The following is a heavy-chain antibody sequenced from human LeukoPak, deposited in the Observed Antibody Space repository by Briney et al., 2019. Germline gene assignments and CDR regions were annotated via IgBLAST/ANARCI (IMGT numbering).Heavy chain of an antibody. V-gene: IGHV4-30-4*01. CDR3: ARGGGYSYGTFDY. CDR2: IYYNGST. J-gene: IGHJ4*02. CDR1: GGSISSGDYY. D-gene: IGHD5-18*01. Sequence: PSQTLSLTCTVSGGSISSGDYYWSWIRQPPGKGLEWIGYIYYNGSTYYNPSLKSRVTISVDTSKNQLSLKLSSVTAADTAVYYCARGGGYSYGTFDYWGQGTLVTVSS.